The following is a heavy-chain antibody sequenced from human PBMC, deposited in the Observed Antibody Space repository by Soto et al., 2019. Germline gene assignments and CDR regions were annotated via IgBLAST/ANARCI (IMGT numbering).Heavy chain of an antibody. CDR2: INPNSGGT. J-gene: IGHJ4*02. Sequence: GASVKVSCKASGYTFTGYYIYWVRQAPGQGLEWTGWINPNSGGTNYGQNFQGRVTMARDTSINTAYMELSGLRSDDTAVYYCARAALFGVAVQRQGYYFDYWGQGTLVTVSS. V-gene: IGHV1-2*02. CDR3: ARAALFGVAVQRQGYYFDY. CDR1: GYTFTGYY. D-gene: IGHD3-3*01.